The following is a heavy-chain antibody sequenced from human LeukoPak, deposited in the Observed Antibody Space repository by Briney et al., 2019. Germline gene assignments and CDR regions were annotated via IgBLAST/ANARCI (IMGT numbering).Heavy chain of an antibody. CDR2: IIPIFGTA. V-gene: IGHV1-69*01. CDR3: AKKEVPNSRAWFDP. J-gene: IGHJ5*02. Sequence: ASVKVSCKASGGTFSSYAISWVRQAPGQGLEWMGGIIPIFGTANYAQKFQGRVTITADESTSTAYMELSSLRAEDTAVYYCAKKEVPNSRAWFDPWGLGTLVTVSS. D-gene: IGHD2-8*01. CDR1: GGTFSSYA.